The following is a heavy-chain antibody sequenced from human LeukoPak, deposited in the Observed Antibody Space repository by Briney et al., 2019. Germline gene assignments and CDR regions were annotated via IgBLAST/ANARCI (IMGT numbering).Heavy chain of an antibody. CDR3: AKGHYYGSGSLDY. CDR2: IGGRDGST. D-gene: IGHD3-10*01. V-gene: IGHV3-23*01. CDR1: GLTFRNYA. J-gene: IGHJ4*02. Sequence: GGSLRLSCAASGLTFRNYAMTWVRQAPGKGLEWVSAIGGRDGSTYYADSVKGRFTISRDNSKNMLYVQMNSLRAEDTAVYYCAKGHYYGSGSLDYWGQGTLVTVSS.